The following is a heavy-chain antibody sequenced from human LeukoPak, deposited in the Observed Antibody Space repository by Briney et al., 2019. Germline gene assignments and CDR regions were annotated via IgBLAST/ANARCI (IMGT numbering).Heavy chain of an antibody. J-gene: IGHJ4*02. Sequence: SGGSLRLSCAASGFTVSSNYMSWVRQAPGKGLEWVSVIYSGGSTYYADSVKGRFTISRDNSKNTLYLQMNSLRAEDTAVYYCARSSVDTAMAFDYWGQGTLVTVSS. CDR1: GFTVSSNY. V-gene: IGHV3-53*01. CDR3: ARSSVDTAMAFDY. CDR2: IYSGGST. D-gene: IGHD5-18*01.